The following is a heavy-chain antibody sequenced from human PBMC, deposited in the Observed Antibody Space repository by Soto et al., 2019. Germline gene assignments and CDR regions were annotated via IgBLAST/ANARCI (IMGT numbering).Heavy chain of an antibody. CDR2: IYYSGST. D-gene: IGHD3-22*01. CDR1: GGSVSSGSYY. V-gene: IGHV4-61*01. J-gene: IGHJ4*02. Sequence: SETLSLTCTVSGGSVSSGSYYWSWVRQPPGKGLEWIGYIYYSGSTKYKSSLKRRVTISVDTSKNQFFLRLTSVTAADTAVYYCARSIEGYYYDASAYAAGLDHWGQGTLVTVSS. CDR3: ARSIEGYYYDASAYAAGLDH.